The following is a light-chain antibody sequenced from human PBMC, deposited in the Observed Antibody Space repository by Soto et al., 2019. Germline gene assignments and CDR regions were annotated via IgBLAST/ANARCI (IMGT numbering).Light chain of an antibody. CDR2: GAS. CDR3: HQYGLSPRHP. Sequence: EIVLTQSPGTLSLSPGERAILSCRASQSVNSNYLAWYQQKPGQASKLLIYGASSRATGVPNRFSGSGSGTDFTLTISSLEPEDFAVYYCHQYGLSPRHPFGQGTKLEIK. J-gene: IGKJ2*01. V-gene: IGKV3-20*01. CDR1: QSVNSNY.